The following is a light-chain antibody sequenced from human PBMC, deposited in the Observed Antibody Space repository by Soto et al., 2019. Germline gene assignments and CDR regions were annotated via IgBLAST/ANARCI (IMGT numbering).Light chain of an antibody. V-gene: IGKV3-20*01. Sequence: EIVLTQSPGTLSLSPGERATLSCRASQSVSSSYLAWYQQKPGQAPRLLIYGASSRATGIPDRFSGSGSGTDFTLTISRPEPEDFAVDYCQQYGSSFLTFGGGTKVEIK. CDR1: QSVSSSY. CDR3: QQYGSSFLT. CDR2: GAS. J-gene: IGKJ4*01.